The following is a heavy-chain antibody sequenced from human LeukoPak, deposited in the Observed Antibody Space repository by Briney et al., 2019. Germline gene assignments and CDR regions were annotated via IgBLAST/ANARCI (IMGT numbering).Heavy chain of an antibody. CDR1: GGSISSSSYY. CDR3: ARLAAAVSFDY. J-gene: IGHJ4*02. V-gene: IGHV4-39*01. D-gene: IGHD6-13*01. Sequence: PSETLSLTCTVPGGSISSSSYYWGWIRQPPGKGLEWIGSIYYSGSTYYNPSLKSRVTISVDTSKNQFSLKLSSVTAADTAVYYCARLAAAVSFDYWGQGTLVTVSS. CDR2: IYYSGST.